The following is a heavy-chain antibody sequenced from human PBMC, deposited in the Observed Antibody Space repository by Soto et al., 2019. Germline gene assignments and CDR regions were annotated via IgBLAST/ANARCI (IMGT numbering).Heavy chain of an antibody. J-gene: IGHJ4*01. Sequence: PSETLSLTCTVSGGSVSSGSYYWSWIRQPPGKGLEWIGYIYYSGSTNYNPSLKSRVTISVDTSKNQFSLKLSSVTAADTAVYYCAREESVTYYFDYWGQGTLDTVSS. CDR1: GGSVSSGSYY. CDR3: AREESVTYYFDY. D-gene: IGHD3-10*01. V-gene: IGHV4-61*01. CDR2: IYYSGST.